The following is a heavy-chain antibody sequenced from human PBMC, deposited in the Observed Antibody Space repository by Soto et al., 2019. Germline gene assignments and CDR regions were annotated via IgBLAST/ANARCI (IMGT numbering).Heavy chain of an antibody. D-gene: IGHD3-10*01. V-gene: IGHV4-59*08. CDR3: ASNYYGSGFIDY. CDR1: GGSISSYY. J-gene: IGHJ4*02. Sequence: PSETLSLTCTVSGGSISSYYWSWIRQPPGKGLEWIGYIYYSGSTNYNPSLKSRVTISVDTSKNQFSLKLSSVTAADTAVYYCASNYYGSGFIDYWGQGTLVTVSS. CDR2: IYYSGST.